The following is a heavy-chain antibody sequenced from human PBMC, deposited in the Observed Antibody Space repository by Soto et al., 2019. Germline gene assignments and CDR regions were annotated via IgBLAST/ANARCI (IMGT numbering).Heavy chain of an antibody. D-gene: IGHD3-22*01. Sequence: GGYLRLSCAASGFTFSNAWMNWVHQAPGKGLEWVGRIKSKADGETTDYAAPVKGRFSISRDDSESTLYLEMISLRSEDTAVYYCTTLPFFDRCGYHYQPRYYGGRGPLVTAPS. V-gene: IGHV3-15*07. J-gene: IGHJ4*02. CDR3: TTLPFFDRCGYHYQPRYY. CDR2: IKSKADGETT. CDR1: GFTFSNAW.